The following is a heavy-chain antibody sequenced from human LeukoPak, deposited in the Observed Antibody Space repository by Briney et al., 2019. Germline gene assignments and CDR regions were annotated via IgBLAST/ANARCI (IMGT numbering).Heavy chain of an antibody. CDR2: IYYSGST. CDR3: ASRWDGYYYTFDY. V-gene: IGHV4-39*01. CDR1: GRSISSSNYF. Sequence: KPSETLSLTCSVSGRSISSSNYFWGWIRQPPGKGLEWIGSIYYSGSTYYNPSLKSLVTISVDTSKSQFSLKLSSVTAADTAVYYCASRWDGYYYTFDYWGQGTLVTVSS. D-gene: IGHD3-22*01. J-gene: IGHJ4*02.